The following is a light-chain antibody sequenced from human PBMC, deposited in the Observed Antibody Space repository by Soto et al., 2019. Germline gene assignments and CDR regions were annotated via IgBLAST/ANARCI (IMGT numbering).Light chain of an antibody. V-gene: IGKV3-11*01. CDR1: QSVGTY. CDR2: DAS. CDR3: QQYGTSEII. Sequence: ENVLTQSPGTLSLSPGERATLSCRASQSVGTYLAWYQHKPGQAPRLLIFDASKRATGIPARFSGSGSGTDFTLTISRLETEDFAVFYCQQYGTSEIIFGQGTRLEIK. J-gene: IGKJ5*01.